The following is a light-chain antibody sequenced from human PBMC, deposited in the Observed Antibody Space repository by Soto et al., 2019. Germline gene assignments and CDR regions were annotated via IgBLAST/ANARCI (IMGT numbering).Light chain of an antibody. J-gene: IGLJ2*01. CDR1: SSDVGDYNY. V-gene: IGLV2-11*01. CDR2: DVT. Sequence: QSALTQPRSVSGSPGQSVAISCTGTSSDVGDYNYVSWYQHHPGKAPKLLIFDVTARPSRVPDRYSGSKSGNTASLTISGLQSADEADYYCCSYAGNDTFIFGGGTKLTVL. CDR3: CSYAGNDTFI.